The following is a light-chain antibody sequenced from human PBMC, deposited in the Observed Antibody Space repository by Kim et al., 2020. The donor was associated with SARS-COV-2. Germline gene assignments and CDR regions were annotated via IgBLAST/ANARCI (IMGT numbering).Light chain of an antibody. V-gene: IGKV1-5*01. Sequence: SASVGDTVTITCRASQNINSWLAWYQQKPGKAPKFLIYDATDLRSGVPSRFRGRGSGTQLTLTISGLQPDDFATYYCQQYSSYSYSFGQGTKLEI. J-gene: IGKJ2*01. CDR2: DAT. CDR3: QQYSSYSYS. CDR1: QNINSW.